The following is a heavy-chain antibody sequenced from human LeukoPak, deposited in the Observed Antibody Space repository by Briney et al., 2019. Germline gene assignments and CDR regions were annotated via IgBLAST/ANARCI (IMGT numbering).Heavy chain of an antibody. J-gene: IGHJ1*01. V-gene: IGHV1-3*04. CDR2: INTGNGNT. CDR3: ARVPLNDASRHYYPH. CDR1: GYTFTNYG. D-gene: IGHD3-10*01. Sequence: ASVKVSCKTSGYTFTNYGMHWVRQAPRQSPEWMGWINTGNGNTKSSQKFQDRVTLTRDTSASTAYMELNSLSSGDTAVYYCARVPLNDASRHYYPHWGQGTLVSVSS.